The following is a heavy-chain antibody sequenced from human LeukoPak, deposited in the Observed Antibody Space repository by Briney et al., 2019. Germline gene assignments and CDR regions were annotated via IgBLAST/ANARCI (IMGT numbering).Heavy chain of an antibody. D-gene: IGHD2-2*01. CDR1: GFTFSSYW. CDR3: ARAVVFYYYYMDV. J-gene: IGHJ6*03. CDR2: IKQDGSEK. Sequence: GGSLRLSCAASGFTFSSYWMSWVRQAPEKGLEWVANIKQDGSEKYYVDSVKGRFTISRDNAKNSLYLQMNSLRAEDTAVYYCARAVVFYYYYMDVWGKGTTVTVSS. V-gene: IGHV3-7*01.